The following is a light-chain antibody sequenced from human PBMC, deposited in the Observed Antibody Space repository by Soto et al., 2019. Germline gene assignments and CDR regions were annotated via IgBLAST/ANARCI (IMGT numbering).Light chain of an antibody. Sequence: DIVMTQSPDSLAVSLGERATINCKSGQSVFYSPNNKNHLAWYQQKPGQPPKLLIYWASTRESGVPDRFSGSESGTDFTLTIGSLQAEDVAVYYCQQYYSFPHTFGGGTKVEIK. CDR2: WAS. CDR3: QQYYSFPHT. CDR1: QSVFYSPNNKNH. J-gene: IGKJ4*01. V-gene: IGKV4-1*01.